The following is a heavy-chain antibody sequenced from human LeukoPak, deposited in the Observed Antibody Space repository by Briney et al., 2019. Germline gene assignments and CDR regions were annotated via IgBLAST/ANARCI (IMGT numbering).Heavy chain of an antibody. CDR1: GGSFSGYY. V-gene: IGHV4-4*09. D-gene: IGHD5-12*01. Sequence: SETLSLTCAVYGGSFSGYYWSWIRQPPGKGLEWIGYIYTSGSTNYNPSLKSRVTISVDTSKNQFSLKLSPVTAADTAVYYCARHVDIVDYYFDYWGQGTLVTVSS. J-gene: IGHJ4*02. CDR3: ARHVDIVDYYFDY. CDR2: IYTSGST.